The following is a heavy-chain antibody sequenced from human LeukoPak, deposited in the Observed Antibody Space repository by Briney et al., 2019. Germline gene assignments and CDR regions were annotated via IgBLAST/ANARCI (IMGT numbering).Heavy chain of an antibody. Sequence: PGGSLRLSCAASGFTVSSNYMSWVRQAPGKGLEWVSVIYSGGTTYYADSVKGRFTISRDNSKNTLYLQMNSLRAEDTALYYCARDQCSGGNCYSDYWGQGTLVTVSS. V-gene: IGHV3-53*01. CDR1: GFTVSSNY. CDR2: IYSGGTT. CDR3: ARDQCSGGNCYSDY. D-gene: IGHD2-15*01. J-gene: IGHJ4*02.